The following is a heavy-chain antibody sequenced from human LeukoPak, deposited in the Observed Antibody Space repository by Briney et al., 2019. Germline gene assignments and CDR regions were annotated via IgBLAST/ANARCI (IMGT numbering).Heavy chain of an antibody. CDR2: ISYDGSNK. V-gene: IGHV3-30*14. D-gene: IGHD4/OR15-4a*01. CDR1: GFTFSSYA. Sequence: GRSLRLSCAASGFTFSSYAMHWVRQAPGKGLEWVAVISYDGSNKYYADSVRGRITISRDKSKNTLFLQMNSLRADDTAVYFCAKDLSGHWCIDYWGQGTLVTVSS. CDR3: AKDLSGHWCIDY. J-gene: IGHJ4*02.